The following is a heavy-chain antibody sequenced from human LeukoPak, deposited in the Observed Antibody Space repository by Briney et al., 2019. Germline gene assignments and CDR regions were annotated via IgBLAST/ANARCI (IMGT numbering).Heavy chain of an antibody. CDR2: ISGSGSDL. CDR3: ARSIGYYYTMDV. D-gene: IGHD3-22*01. V-gene: IGHV3-11*01. J-gene: IGHJ6*02. CDR1: GFSFSDYY. Sequence: GGSLRLSCVACGFSFSDYYMSWIRQAPGRGLEWISYISGSGSDLYYADSVKGRFTISTDNANNSLYLQMNSLRAEDTAVYYCARSIGYYYTMDVWGQGTTVTVSS.